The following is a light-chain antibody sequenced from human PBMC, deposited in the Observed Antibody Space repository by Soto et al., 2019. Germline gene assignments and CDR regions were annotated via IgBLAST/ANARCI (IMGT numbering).Light chain of an antibody. Sequence: SYELTQPPSVSVAPGKTARITCGGNNIGSKSVHWYQQKPGQAPVVVIYYNSDRPSGIPERFSGSNSGNTATLTISRVEAGDEADYYCQVWDRSSDHVVLFGGGTKVTVL. V-gene: IGLV3-21*04. CDR3: QVWDRSSDHVVL. J-gene: IGLJ2*01. CDR1: NIGSKS. CDR2: YNS.